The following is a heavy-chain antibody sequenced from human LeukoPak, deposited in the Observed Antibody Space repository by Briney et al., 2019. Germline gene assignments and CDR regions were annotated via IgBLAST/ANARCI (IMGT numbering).Heavy chain of an antibody. CDR1: GGSISSGSYY. J-gene: IGHJ6*03. D-gene: IGHD3-10*01. CDR3: ARVEERYSYYGSGSYYYYYMDV. Sequence: SETLSLTCTVSGGSISSGSYYWSWIRQPAGKGLEWIGRIYTSGSTNYNPSLKGRVTKSVDTSKNQFSLKLSSVTAADTAVYYCARVEERYSYYGSGSYYYYYMDVWGKGTTVTVSS. V-gene: IGHV4-61*02. CDR2: IYTSGST.